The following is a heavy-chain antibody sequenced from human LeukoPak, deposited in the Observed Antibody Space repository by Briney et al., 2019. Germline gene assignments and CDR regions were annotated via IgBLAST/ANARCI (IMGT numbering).Heavy chain of an antibody. CDR1: GGSISSGSYY. CDR2: IYTSGST. Sequence: SETLSLTCTVSGGSISSGSYYWSWIRQPAGKGLEWIGRIYTSGSTNYNPSLKSRVTISVDTSKNQFSLKLSSVAAADTAVYYCARSRATRHEKNWFDPWGQGTLVTVSS. V-gene: IGHV4-61*02. CDR3: ARSRATRHEKNWFDP. J-gene: IGHJ5*02.